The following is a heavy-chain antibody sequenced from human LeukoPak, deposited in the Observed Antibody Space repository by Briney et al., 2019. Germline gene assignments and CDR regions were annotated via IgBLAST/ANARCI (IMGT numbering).Heavy chain of an antibody. CDR1: GYSFTNYR. V-gene: IGHV5-10-1*01. D-gene: IGHD5-18*01. Sequence: GESLKISCKGSGYSFTNYRTCWVRHMPGRGLEWMGWIDASDSYTNYSPSFQGHVTISADKSSSTAYLQWSSLKASDTAIYYCARHVLYSYGPQRWFYPWGQGTLVTVSS. CDR2: IDASDSYT. J-gene: IGHJ5*02. CDR3: ARHVLYSYGPQRWFYP.